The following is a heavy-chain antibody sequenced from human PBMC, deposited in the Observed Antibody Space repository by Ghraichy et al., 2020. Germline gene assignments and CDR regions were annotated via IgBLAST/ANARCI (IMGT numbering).Heavy chain of an antibody. D-gene: IGHD2-8*01. CDR3: ARGRMTNFYYYGMDV. J-gene: IGHJ6*02. Sequence: SETLSLTCAVYGGSFSGNYWSWIRQPPGKGLEWIGEINHSGSTNYNPSLKSRVTISVDTSKNQFSLKLSSVTAADTAVYYCARGRMTNFYYYGMDVWGQGTTVTVSS. CDR2: INHSGST. V-gene: IGHV4-34*01. CDR1: GGSFSGNY.